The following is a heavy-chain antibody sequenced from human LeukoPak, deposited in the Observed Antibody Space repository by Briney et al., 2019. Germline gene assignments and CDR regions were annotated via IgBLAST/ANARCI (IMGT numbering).Heavy chain of an antibody. D-gene: IGHD3-9*01. CDR1: GVSISSYY. Sequence: PSETLSLTCTVSGVSISSYYWSWIRQPPGKGLEWIGYIYYSGSTNYNPSLKSRVTISVDTSKNQFSLKLSSVTAADTAVYYCARDLGDYDILTGYYPNWFDPWGQGTLVTVSS. J-gene: IGHJ5*02. CDR3: ARDLGDYDILTGYYPNWFDP. CDR2: IYYSGST. V-gene: IGHV4-59*01.